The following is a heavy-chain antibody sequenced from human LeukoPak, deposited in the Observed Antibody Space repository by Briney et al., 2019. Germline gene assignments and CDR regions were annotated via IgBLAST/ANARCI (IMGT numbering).Heavy chain of an antibody. Sequence: GSSLRFSCAASGFTFADYPMHWVRQAPGKGLEWVSGISWNSGNKEYGDSVKGRFTVSRDNAKNSLHLQMNSLRADDTALYYCVKDRALVGGPYFYYMDVWGKGTMVTVS. J-gene: IGHJ6*03. CDR2: ISWNSGNK. D-gene: IGHD1-26*01. CDR1: GFTFADYP. V-gene: IGHV3-9*01. CDR3: VKDRALVGGPYFYYMDV.